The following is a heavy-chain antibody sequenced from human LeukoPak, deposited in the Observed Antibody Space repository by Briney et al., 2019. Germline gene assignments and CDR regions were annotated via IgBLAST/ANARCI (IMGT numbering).Heavy chain of an antibody. D-gene: IGHD3-3*01. V-gene: IGHV4-61*02. CDR3: ARGYYDFWSGYYTENYFDY. CDR1: GGSISSGSYY. J-gene: IGHJ4*02. Sequence: NPSETLSLTCSVSGGSISSGSYYWSWIRQPAGKGLEWIGRIYTSGSTNYNPSLKSRVTISVDTSKNQFSLKLSSVIAADTAVYYCARGYYDFWSGYYTENYFDYWGQGTLVTVSS. CDR2: IYTSGST.